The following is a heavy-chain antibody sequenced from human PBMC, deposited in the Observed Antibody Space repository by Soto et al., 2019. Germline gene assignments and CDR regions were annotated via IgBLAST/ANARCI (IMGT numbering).Heavy chain of an antibody. V-gene: IGHV1-46*01. J-gene: IGHJ6*02. CDR2: INPSGGST. CDR3: ARERAGLRFEYGMDV. CDR1: GYTFTSYY. D-gene: IGHD3-3*01. Sequence: WASVKVSCKASGYTFTSYYMHWVRQAPGQGLEWMGIINPSGGSTSYAQKFQGRVTMTRDTSTSTVYMELSSLRSEDTAVYYCARERAGLRFEYGMDVWGQGTTVTVSS.